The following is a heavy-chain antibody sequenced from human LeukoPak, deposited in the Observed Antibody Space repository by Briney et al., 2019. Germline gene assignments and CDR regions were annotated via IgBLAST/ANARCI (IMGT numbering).Heavy chain of an antibody. V-gene: IGHV1-69*04. D-gene: IGHD6-6*01. CDR2: IIPILGIA. CDR1: GGTFSSYA. CDR3: ASASIAARANWFDP. Sequence: SVKVSCKASGGTFSSYAISWVRQAPGQGLEWMGRIIPILGIANYAQKFQGRVTITADKSTSTAYMELSSLRSEDTAVYYCASASIAARANWFDPWGQGTLVTVSS. J-gene: IGHJ5*02.